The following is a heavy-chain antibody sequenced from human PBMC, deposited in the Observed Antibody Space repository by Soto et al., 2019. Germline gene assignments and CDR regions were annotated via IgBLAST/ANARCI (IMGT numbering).Heavy chain of an antibody. J-gene: IGHJ4*02. V-gene: IGHV4-34*01. Sequence: QVQLQQWGAGLLKPSETLSLTCAVYGGSFSGYYLSWIRQPPGKGLEWIGEINHSGSTNYNPSLKSRVTISVDTSKNQFSLKLSSVTAADTAVYYCARLKASSGWYWYYFDYWGQGTLVTVSS. CDR2: INHSGST. CDR1: GGSFSGYY. CDR3: ARLKASSGWYWYYFDY. D-gene: IGHD6-19*01.